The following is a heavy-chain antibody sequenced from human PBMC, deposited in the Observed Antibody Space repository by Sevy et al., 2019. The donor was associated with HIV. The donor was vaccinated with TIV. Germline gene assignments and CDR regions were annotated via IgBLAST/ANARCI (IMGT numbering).Heavy chain of an antibody. CDR3: ARSRQQLVLVYYYCYMDV. D-gene: IGHD6-13*01. CDR1: GFTVSSNY. J-gene: IGHJ6*03. Sequence: GGSRRLSCAASGFTVSSNYMSWVRQAPGKGLEWVSVIYSGGSTYYADSVKGRFTISRDNSKNTLYLKMNSLRAEDTAVYYCARSRQQLVLVYYYCYMDVWGKGTTVTVSS. V-gene: IGHV3-53*01. CDR2: IYSGGST.